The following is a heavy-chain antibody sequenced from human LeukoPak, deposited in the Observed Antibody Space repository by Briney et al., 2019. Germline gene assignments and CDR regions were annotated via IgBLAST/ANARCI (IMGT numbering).Heavy chain of an antibody. V-gene: IGHV3-73*01. CDR2: IRSKVNSYAT. J-gene: IGHJ4*02. Sequence: GGSLRLSCAASGFTFSGSAIHWVRQSSGKGLEWVGRIRSKVNSYATAYAASVRGRFTISRDDSKNTAYLQMNSLKSEDTAVYYCARGDGVYVYWGQGTLVTVSS. CDR3: ARGDGVYVY. CDR1: GFTFSGSA. D-gene: IGHD5/OR15-5a*01.